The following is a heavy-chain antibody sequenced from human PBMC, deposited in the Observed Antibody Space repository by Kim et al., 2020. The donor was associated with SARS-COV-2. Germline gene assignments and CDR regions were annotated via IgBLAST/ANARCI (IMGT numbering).Heavy chain of an antibody. Sequence: GESLKISCAASGFIFNNYAMGWVRRAPGKGLEWVSSISGRGGNTYYARSVRGRVTISRDNAGDTVYLQLHSLTADDAAVYHCVRDRVLSGSSLFDHWGLGTPVLVSS. J-gene: IGHJ4*02. V-gene: IGHV3-23*01. CDR3: VRDRVLSGSSLFDH. D-gene: IGHD3-3*01. CDR2: ISGRGGNT. CDR1: GFIFNNYA.